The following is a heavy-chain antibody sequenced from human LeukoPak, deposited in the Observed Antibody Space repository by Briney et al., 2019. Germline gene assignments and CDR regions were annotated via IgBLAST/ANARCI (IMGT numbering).Heavy chain of an antibody. V-gene: IGHV3-33*01. J-gene: IGHJ4*02. CDR1: GFTFSAYG. D-gene: IGHD3-16*01. Sequence: GGSLRLSCAASGFTFSAYGIHWVRQAPGKGLEGVAVIWYDGRNKYYGDSVKGRFTISRDNSKNTLYLQMNSLRAEDTAVYYCARSDRVRFRGLFGFGYWGQGTLVTVSS. CDR3: ARSDRVRFRGLFGFGY. CDR2: IWYDGRNK.